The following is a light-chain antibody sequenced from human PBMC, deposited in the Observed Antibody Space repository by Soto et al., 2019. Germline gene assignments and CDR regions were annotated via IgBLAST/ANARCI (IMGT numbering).Light chain of an antibody. CDR3: QKYSSVPV. V-gene: IGKV1-27*01. Sequence: DIQMTQSPTSLSASVGDRVTITCRASQGIRNYVAWYQQIPGKAPKLLIYAASTLQSAVPSRFSGSGARTDFTLTINGLQHEDVETYSCQKYSSVPVFGPGTKVEIK. J-gene: IGKJ3*01. CDR1: QGIRNY. CDR2: AAS.